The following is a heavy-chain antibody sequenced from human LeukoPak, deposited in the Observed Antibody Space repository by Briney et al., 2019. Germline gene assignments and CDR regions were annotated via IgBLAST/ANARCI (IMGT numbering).Heavy chain of an antibody. Sequence: SETLSLTCTVSDGSISTYYWSWIRQPPEKGLEWIAHVHYTGSTSYNPSLKSRVTISVDTSKNQLSLKVFSVTAADAAVYYCAREYSAFDFWGPGTVVTVSS. CDR3: AREYSAFDF. CDR1: DGSISTYY. V-gene: IGHV4-59*01. CDR2: VHYTGST. J-gene: IGHJ3*01. D-gene: IGHD5-12*01.